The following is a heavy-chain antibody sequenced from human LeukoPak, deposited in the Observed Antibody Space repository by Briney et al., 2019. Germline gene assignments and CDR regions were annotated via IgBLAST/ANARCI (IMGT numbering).Heavy chain of an antibody. CDR2: IYPSDSDT. CDR3: GRLTAVVTFDY. V-gene: IGHV5-51*01. J-gene: IGHJ4*02. Sequence: GESLKISCKGSGYSFTSNWIGWVRQMPGKGLEWMGVIYPSDSDTRYSPSFQGQVTISADKSISTAYLQWRSLKVSDSAMYYWGRLTAVVTFDYGGKETRVTVSS. CDR1: GYSFTSNW. D-gene: IGHD4-23*01.